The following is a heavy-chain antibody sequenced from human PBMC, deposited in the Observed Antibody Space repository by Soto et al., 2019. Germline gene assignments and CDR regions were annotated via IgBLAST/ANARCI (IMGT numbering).Heavy chain of an antibody. V-gene: IGHV4-34*10. CDR1: GGSFSGYY. J-gene: IGHJ4*02. Sequence: SETLSLTCAVYGGSFSGYYWSWIRQPPGKGLEWIGYIYYSGSTNYNPSLKGRVTMSVDTSKNQFSLKLTSVTAADTAMYFCAKYRRTDAEGYTFDYWGQGALVTVSS. D-gene: IGHD2-15*01. CDR3: AKYRRTDAEGYTFDY. CDR2: IYYSGST.